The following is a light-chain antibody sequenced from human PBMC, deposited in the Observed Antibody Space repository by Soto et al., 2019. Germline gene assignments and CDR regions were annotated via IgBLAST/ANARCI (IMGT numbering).Light chain of an antibody. CDR1: QSINNN. J-gene: IGKJ4*01. V-gene: IGKV3-15*01. Sequence: EIVMTQSPATLSVSPGERATLSCRASQSINNNLAWYQQKRGQGPRLLIYGASSRATGTPARFSGSGSGTGFTLPISSLQSEDFAIYYCQQYNDGPLTFGGGTKVEIK. CDR2: GAS. CDR3: QQYNDGPLT.